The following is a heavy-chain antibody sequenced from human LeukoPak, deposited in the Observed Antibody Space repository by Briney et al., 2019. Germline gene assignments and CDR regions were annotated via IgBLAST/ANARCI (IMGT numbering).Heavy chain of an antibody. CDR3: ARGGMVVVVAASGWFDL. Sequence: ASVKVSCKASGYTFTGCYMHWVRQAPGQGLEWMGWINPNSGGTNYAQKFQGRVTMTSDTSISTAYMELSRLRSDDTAVYYCARGGMVVVVAASGWFDLWGQGTLVTVSS. D-gene: IGHD2-15*01. J-gene: IGHJ5*02. CDR2: INPNSGGT. CDR1: GYTFTGCY. V-gene: IGHV1-2*02.